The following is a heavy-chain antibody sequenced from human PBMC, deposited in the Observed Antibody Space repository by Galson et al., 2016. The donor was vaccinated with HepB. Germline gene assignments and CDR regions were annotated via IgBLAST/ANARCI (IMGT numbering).Heavy chain of an antibody. Sequence: SLRLSCAASGFTFSSYRMTWVRQAPGKGLEWVSYISSGSSTIYYADSVKGRFTISRDNAQNSLSLQMNSLRDEDSAVYYCARCPGGLMYYFGMDVWGQGTTVAVSS. D-gene: IGHD3-16*01. CDR1: GFTFSSYR. CDR3: ARCPGGLMYYFGMDV. CDR2: ISSGSSTI. J-gene: IGHJ6*02. V-gene: IGHV3-48*02.